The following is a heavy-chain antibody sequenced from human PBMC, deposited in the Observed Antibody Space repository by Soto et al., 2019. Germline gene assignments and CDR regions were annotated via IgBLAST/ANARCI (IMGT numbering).Heavy chain of an antibody. CDR1: DASVWSDSYF. J-gene: IGHJ4*02. CDR3: VRIVGGVTVDL. Sequence: PSATLSITWTVSDASVWSDSYFWTWIRQPPGKGLEWIGYISHICDTNYNPSLISLVIISIDTSRNLFLLTVTSVTAAVSSVYSCVRIVGGVTVDLWGQGSQVTVAS. V-gene: IGHV4-61*01. CDR2: ISHICDT. D-gene: IGHD3-16*01.